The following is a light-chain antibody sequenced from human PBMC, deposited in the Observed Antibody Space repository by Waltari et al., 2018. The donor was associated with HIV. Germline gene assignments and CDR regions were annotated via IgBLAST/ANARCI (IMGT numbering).Light chain of an antibody. Sequence: QSALTQPVSVSGSPGQSITISCTGASSDVGDYNYVSWYQQHPGKAPKLMIYDVSNRPSGVSNRFSGSKSGNTASLTISGLQAEDEADYYCSSYTGSSTLGVFGTGTRVTVL. J-gene: IGLJ1*01. V-gene: IGLV2-14*03. CDR2: DVS. CDR1: SSDVGDYNY. CDR3: SSYTGSSTLGV.